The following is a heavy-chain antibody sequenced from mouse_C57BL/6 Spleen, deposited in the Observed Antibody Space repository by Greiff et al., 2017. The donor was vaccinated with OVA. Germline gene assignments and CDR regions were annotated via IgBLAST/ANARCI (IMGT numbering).Heavy chain of an antibody. Sequence: EVQLVESGGGLVKPGGSLKLSCAASGFTFSDYGMHWVRQAPEKGLEWVAYISSGSSTIYYADTVKGRFTISRDNAKNTLFLQMTSLRSEDTAMYYCAIITTVRGWYFEVWGTGTTGTVSS. V-gene: IGHV5-17*01. CDR1: GFTFSDYG. CDR2: ISSGSSTI. CDR3: AIITTVRGWYFEV. D-gene: IGHD1-1*01. J-gene: IGHJ1*03.